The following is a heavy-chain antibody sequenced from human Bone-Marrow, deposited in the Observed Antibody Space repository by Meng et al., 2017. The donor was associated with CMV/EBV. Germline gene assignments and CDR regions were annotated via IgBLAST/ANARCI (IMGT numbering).Heavy chain of an antibody. D-gene: IGHD3-3*01. CDR1: GFTVSSNY. J-gene: IGHJ5*02. CDR2: IYSGGST. V-gene: IGHV3-66*02. CDR3: ARGNREVTIFGVVIEGFDP. Sequence: GESLKISCAASGFTVSSNYMSWVRQAPGKGLEWVSVIYSGGSTYYADSVKGRFTISRDNSKNTLYLQMNSLRAEDTAVYYCARGNREVTIFGVVIEGFDPWGQGTLVTVFS.